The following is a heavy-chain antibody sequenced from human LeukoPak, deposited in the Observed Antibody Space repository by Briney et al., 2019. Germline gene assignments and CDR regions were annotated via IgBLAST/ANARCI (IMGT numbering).Heavy chain of an antibody. Sequence: SETLSLTCTVSGGSISSGSYYWRRIRQPAGKGLEWIGRIYTSGSTNYNPSLKSRVTISVDTSKNQFSLKLSSVTAADTAVYYCARSRLGMGLDYWGQGTLVTVSS. V-gene: IGHV4-61*02. CDR1: GGSISSGSYY. CDR3: ARSRLGMGLDY. J-gene: IGHJ4*02. CDR2: IYTSGST. D-gene: IGHD7-27*01.